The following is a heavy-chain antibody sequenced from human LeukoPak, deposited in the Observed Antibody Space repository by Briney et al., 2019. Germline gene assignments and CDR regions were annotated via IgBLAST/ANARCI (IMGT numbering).Heavy chain of an antibody. CDR1: GYTFTSYD. J-gene: IGHJ4*02. V-gene: IGHV1-8*01. CDR3: ARGQPKSSWSAADY. D-gene: IGHD6-13*01. Sequence: ASVKVSCKASGYTFTSYDINWVRQATGQGLEWMGWMNPNSGNTGYVQKFQGRVTMTRNTSISTAYMELSSLRSEDTAVYYCARGQPKSSWSAADYWGQGTLVTVSS. CDR2: MNPNSGNT.